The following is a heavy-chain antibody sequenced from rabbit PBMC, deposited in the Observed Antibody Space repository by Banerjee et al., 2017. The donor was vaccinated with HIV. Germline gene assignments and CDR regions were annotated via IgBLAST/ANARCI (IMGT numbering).Heavy chain of an antibody. J-gene: IGHJ4*01. D-gene: IGHD4-2*01. Sequence: QSLEESGGDLVKPGASLTLTCTASGFTLSSYWICWVRQAPGKGLEWIGCIAAGDGSTYYANWAKGRFTISKTSSTTVTLQMTSLTAADTATHFCARGTAGNLWGPGTLVTVS. V-gene: IGHV1S40*01. CDR1: GFTLSSYW. CDR2: IAAGDGST. CDR3: ARGTAGNL.